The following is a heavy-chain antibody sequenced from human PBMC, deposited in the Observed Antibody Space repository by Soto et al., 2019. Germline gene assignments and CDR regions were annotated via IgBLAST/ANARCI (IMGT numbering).Heavy chain of an antibody. CDR2: ISAYNGNT. V-gene: IGHV1-18*04. J-gene: IGHJ4*02. Sequence: ASVKVSCKASGYTFTSYGISWVRQAPGQGLEWMGWISAYNGNTNYAQKLQGRVTMTTDTSTSTAYMELRSLRSDDTAVYYCARDRAWENTGYSSSWFDYWGQGTLVTSPQ. D-gene: IGHD6-13*01. CDR3: ARDRAWENTGYSSSWFDY. CDR1: GYTFTSYG.